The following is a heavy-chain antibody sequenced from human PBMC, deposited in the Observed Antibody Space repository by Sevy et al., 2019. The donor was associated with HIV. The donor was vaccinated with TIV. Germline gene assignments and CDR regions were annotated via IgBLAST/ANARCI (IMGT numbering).Heavy chain of an antibody. V-gene: IGHV3-21*01. Sequence: GGSLRLSCAASGFTFITYTMNWVHQAPGKGLEWVSSIGISSSYIYYADSVKGRFTISRDNAKNSLYLQMNSLRAEDMAVYYCARANLDSSGSYDAFDIWGQGTMVTVSS. CDR1: GFTFITYT. D-gene: IGHD3-22*01. CDR3: ARANLDSSGSYDAFDI. CDR2: IGISSSYI. J-gene: IGHJ3*02.